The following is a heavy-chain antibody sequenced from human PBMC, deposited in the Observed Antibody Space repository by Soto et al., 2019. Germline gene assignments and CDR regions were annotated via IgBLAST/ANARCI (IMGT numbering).Heavy chain of an antibody. J-gene: IGHJ5*02. CDR3: ARVRWYYGSGSYYKALNWFDP. CDR2: ISAYNGNT. V-gene: IGHV1-18*01. Sequence: ASVKVSCKASGYTFTSYGISWVRQAPGQGLEWMGWISAYNGNTNYAQKLQGRVTMTTDTSTSTAYMKLRSLRSDDTAVYYCARVRWYYGSGSYYKALNWFDPWGQGTLVTVSS. CDR1: GYTFTSYG. D-gene: IGHD3-10*01.